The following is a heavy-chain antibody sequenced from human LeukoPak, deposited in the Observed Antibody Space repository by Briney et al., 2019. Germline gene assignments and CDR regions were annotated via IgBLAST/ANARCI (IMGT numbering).Heavy chain of an antibody. Sequence: PSETLSLTWTVSGGSISSGGYYWSWIRQHPGKGLEWIGYIYYSGSTYYNPSLKSRVTISVDTSKNQFSLKLSSVTAADTAVYYCARWGREYGMDVWGKGTTVTVSS. CDR2: IYYSGST. CDR1: GGSISSGGYY. V-gene: IGHV4-31*02. CDR3: ARWGREYGMDV. J-gene: IGHJ6*04. D-gene: IGHD3-16*01.